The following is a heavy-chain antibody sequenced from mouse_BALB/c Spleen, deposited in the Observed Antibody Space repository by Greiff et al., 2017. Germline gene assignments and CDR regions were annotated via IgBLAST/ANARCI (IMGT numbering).Heavy chain of an antibody. J-gene: IGHJ3*01. CDR1: GFTFSSYT. CDR3: ARDGNYPAWFAY. D-gene: IGHD2-1*01. V-gene: IGHV5-12-2*01. CDR2: ISNGGGST. Sequence: EVKVVESGGGLVQPGGSLKLSCAASGFTFSSYTMSWVRQTPEKRLEWVAYISNGGGSTYYPDTVKGRFTISRDNAKNTLYLQMSSLKSEDTAMYYCARDGNYPAWFAYWGQGTLVTVSA.